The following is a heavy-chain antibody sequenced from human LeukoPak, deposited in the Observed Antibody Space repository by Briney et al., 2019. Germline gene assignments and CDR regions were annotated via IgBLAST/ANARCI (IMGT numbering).Heavy chain of an antibody. V-gene: IGHV1-8*01. J-gene: IGHJ3*02. Sequence: ASVKVSCKASGYTFTSYDINWVRQAAEQGLEWMGWMNPNSGNTGYAQKFQGRVTMTRNTSISTAYMELSSLRSEDTAVYYCARAAGLWSIYDAFDIWGQGTMVTVSS. CDR3: ARAAGLWSIYDAFDI. CDR1: GYTFTSYD. CDR2: MNPNSGNT. D-gene: IGHD5-18*01.